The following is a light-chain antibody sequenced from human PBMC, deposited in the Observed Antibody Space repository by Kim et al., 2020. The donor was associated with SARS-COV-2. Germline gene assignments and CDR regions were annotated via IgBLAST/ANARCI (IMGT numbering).Light chain of an antibody. CDR1: SLRSYY. CDR2: GKN. V-gene: IGLV3-19*01. J-gene: IGLJ7*01. Sequence: SELTQDHAVSVSLGQTVRITCQGDSLRSYYASWYQQKPGQAPVLVIYGKNNRPSGIPDRFSGSSSGNTASLTITGAQAEDEADYYCYSRDSSGNPLFGGGTQLTVL. CDR3: YSRDSSGNPL.